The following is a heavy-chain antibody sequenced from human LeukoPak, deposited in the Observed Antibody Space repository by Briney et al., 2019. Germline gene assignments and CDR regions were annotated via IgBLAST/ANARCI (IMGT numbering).Heavy chain of an antibody. V-gene: IGHV4-38-2*01. CDR3: ARSGSYYPFDY. D-gene: IGHD3-10*01. CDR1: GYSISSGYY. J-gene: IGHJ4*02. CDR2: IYHSGST. Sequence: SETLSLTCAVSGYSISSGYYWGWIRQPPGKGLEWIGSIYHSGSTYYNPSLKSRVTISVDTSKNQFSLKLSSVIAADTAVYYCARSGSYYPFDYWGQGTLVTVSS.